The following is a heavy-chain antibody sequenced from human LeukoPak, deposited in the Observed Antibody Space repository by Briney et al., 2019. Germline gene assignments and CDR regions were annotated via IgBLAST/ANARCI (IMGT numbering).Heavy chain of an antibody. Sequence: GGSLRLSCAASGFTFSSYSMNWVRQAPGKGLEWVSYISSSSSTIYYADSVKGRFTISRDNAKNSLYLQMNSLRAEDTAVYYCARDVWGHIDYWGQGTLVTVSS. CDR3: ARDVWGHIDY. D-gene: IGHD2-8*01. CDR2: ISSSSSTI. J-gene: IGHJ4*02. CDR1: GFTFSSYS. V-gene: IGHV3-48*01.